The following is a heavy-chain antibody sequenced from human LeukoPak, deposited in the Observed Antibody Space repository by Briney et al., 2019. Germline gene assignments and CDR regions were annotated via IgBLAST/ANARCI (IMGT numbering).Heavy chain of an antibody. D-gene: IGHD3-3*01. Sequence: GGSLRLSCAASGFTVSSNYMSWVRQAPGKELEWVSVIYSGGSTYYADSVKGRFTISRDNSKNTLYLQMNSLRAEDTAVYYCARDPRRFSLGFYHSSHGYNGMDVWGQGTTVTVSS. CDR3: ARDPRRFSLGFYHSSHGYNGMDV. CDR2: IYSGGST. J-gene: IGHJ6*02. V-gene: IGHV3-66*01. CDR1: GFTVSSNY.